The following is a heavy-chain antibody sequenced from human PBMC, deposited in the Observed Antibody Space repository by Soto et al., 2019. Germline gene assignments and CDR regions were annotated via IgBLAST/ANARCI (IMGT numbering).Heavy chain of an antibody. CDR1: GFIFSNNG. CDR3: TIVRVADSALDH. D-gene: IGHD3-10*02. Sequence: LRLSCVGSGFIFSNNGMHWVRQTPGKGLEWVAFISYDGSDTFYADSVKGRFTISGDNSKNTLFLHMSNLRAEDTAMYYCTIVRVADSALDHWGQGTLVTVSS. CDR2: ISYDGSDT. V-gene: IGHV3-30*03. J-gene: IGHJ4*02.